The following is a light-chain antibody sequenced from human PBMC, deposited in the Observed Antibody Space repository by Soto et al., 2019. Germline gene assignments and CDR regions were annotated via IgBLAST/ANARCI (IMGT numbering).Light chain of an antibody. CDR2: DAS. CDR1: QSISTW. Sequence: DIQMTQSPSTLSASVGDRVTITCRASQSISTWWAWYQQKPGKAPKFLIYDASTLESGVPSRLSGSGSGTEFTLTSSSLQPDDFAAYYCQQYDTYSFTFGPGTKVYIK. J-gene: IGKJ3*01. V-gene: IGKV1-5*01. CDR3: QQYDTYSFT.